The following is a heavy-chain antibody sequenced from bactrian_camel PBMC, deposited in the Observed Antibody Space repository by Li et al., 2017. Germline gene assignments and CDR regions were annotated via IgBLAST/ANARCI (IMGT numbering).Heavy chain of an antibody. V-gene: IGHV3-2*01. CDR1: GFTFRKYY. Sequence: VQLVESGGGLVQPGGSLRVSCVGSGFTFRKYYMSWVRQAPGKGLEWVSSIYSDGSRTYYADSVKGRFTISRDNSQNTVYLQMNSLKSEDTALYYCATDSAYSGGYRYVNVELTCGYWGRGTQVTVS. D-gene: IGHD2*01. CDR2: IYSDGSRT. J-gene: IGHJ6*01. CDR3: ATDSAYSGGYRYVNVELTCGY.